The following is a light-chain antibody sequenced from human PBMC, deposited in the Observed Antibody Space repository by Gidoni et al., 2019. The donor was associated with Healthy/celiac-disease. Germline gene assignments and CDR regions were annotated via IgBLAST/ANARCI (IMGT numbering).Light chain of an antibody. CDR3: CSYAGSSTLEV. V-gene: IGLV2-23*01. Sequence: QAALTQPAPAPGSPGQSITTSCTGTSSDVGSYNLFSWYQQHPGKAPKLMIYEGSKRPSGVSNRFSGSKSGNTASLTISGLQAEDEADYYCCSYAGSSTLEVFGGGTKLTVL. CDR1: SSDVGSYNL. J-gene: IGLJ2*01. CDR2: EGS.